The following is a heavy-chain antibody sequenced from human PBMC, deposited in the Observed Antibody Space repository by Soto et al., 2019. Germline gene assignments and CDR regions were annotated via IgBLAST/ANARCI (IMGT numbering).Heavy chain of an antibody. Sequence: GGSLRLSCAASGFTFDDYAMHWVRQAPGKGLEWVSGISWNSGSIGYADSVKGRFTISRDNAKNSLYLQMNSLKAEDTALYYCAKKLRPLTGYYNPGNDAFDIWGQGTMVTVSS. D-gene: IGHD3-9*01. CDR2: ISWNSGSI. CDR1: GFTFDDYA. CDR3: AKKLRPLTGYYNPGNDAFDI. V-gene: IGHV3-9*01. J-gene: IGHJ3*02.